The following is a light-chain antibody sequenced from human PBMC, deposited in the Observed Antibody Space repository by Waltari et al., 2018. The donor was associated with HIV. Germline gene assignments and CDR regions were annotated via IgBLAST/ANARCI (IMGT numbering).Light chain of an antibody. CDR2: TDN. Sequence: QSVLTQPPSASGTPGQRVTIPCSGHCSHLGRNSVCWFQQLPGTAPKVLIYTDNQRPSGVPDRFSGSKSGTSASLAISGLRSEDEADYYCAAWDDSLRGYVFGTGTKVTVL. V-gene: IGLV1-47*01. J-gene: IGLJ1*01. CDR1: CSHLGRNS. CDR3: AAWDDSLRGYV.